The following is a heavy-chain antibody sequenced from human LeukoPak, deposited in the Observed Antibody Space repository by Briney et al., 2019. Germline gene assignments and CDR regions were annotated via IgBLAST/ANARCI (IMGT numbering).Heavy chain of an antibody. V-gene: IGHV3-48*03. CDR1: GFTFSSYE. D-gene: IGHD1-26*01. Sequence: GGSLRLSCAASGFTFSSYEMNWVRQAPGKGLEWVSYISSSGSTIYYADSVKGRFTISRDNAKNSLYLQMNSLRAEDTAVYYCARSPDTAGAMGSPPYFDYWGQGTLVTVSS. CDR2: ISSSGSTI. J-gene: IGHJ4*02. CDR3: ARSPDTAGAMGSPPYFDY.